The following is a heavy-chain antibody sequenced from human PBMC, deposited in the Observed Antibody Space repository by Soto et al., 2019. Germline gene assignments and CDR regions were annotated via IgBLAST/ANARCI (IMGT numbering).Heavy chain of an antibody. J-gene: IGHJ6*03. Sequence: EVQLVESGGGLVQPGGSLRLSCAASGFTFSSYWMSWVRQAPGKGLEWVANIKQDGSEKYYVDSVKGRLTISRDNAKNSLYLQMNSLRAEDTAVYYCARYHDFWSGSYYMDVWGKGTTVTVSS. CDR2: IKQDGSEK. D-gene: IGHD3-3*01. CDR1: GFTFSSYW. CDR3: ARYHDFWSGSYYMDV. V-gene: IGHV3-7*01.